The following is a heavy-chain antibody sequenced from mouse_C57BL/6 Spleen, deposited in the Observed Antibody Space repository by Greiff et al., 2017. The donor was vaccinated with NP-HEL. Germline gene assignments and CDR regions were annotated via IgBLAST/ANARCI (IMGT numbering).Heavy chain of an antibody. J-gene: IGHJ2*01. CDR2: IYPGDGDT. D-gene: IGHD2-2*01. CDR3: ARSEGRLPLFDY. Sequence: VQLQQSGAELARPGASVKLSCKASGYTFTSYGISWVKQRTGQGLEWIGRIYPGDGDTNYNGKFKGKATLTADKSSSTAYMQLSSLTSEDSAVYFCARSEGRLPLFDYWGQGTTLTVSS. V-gene: IGHV1-81*01. CDR1: GYTFTSYG.